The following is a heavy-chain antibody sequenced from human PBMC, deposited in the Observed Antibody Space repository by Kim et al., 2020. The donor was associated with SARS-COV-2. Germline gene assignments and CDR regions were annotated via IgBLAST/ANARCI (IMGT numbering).Heavy chain of an antibody. V-gene: IGHV3-30-3*01. Sequence: GGSLRLSCAASGFTFSSYAMHWVRQAPGKGLEWVAVISYDGSNKYYADSVKGRFTISRDNSKNTLYLQMNSLRAEDTAVYYCARERQLVRGGWFDPWGQGTLVTVSS. CDR1: GFTFSSYA. D-gene: IGHD6-13*01. CDR2: ISYDGSNK. CDR3: ARERQLVRGGWFDP. J-gene: IGHJ5*02.